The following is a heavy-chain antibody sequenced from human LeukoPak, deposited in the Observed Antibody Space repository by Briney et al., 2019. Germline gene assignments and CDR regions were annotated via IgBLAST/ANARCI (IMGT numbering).Heavy chain of an antibody. D-gene: IGHD3-3*01. CDR1: GFTFSSYW. Sequence: PGGSLRLSCAASGFTFSSYWMSWVRQAPGKGLEWVATIKQDGSQKEYVDSVKGRFTISRDNAKNSLYLQMNSLKPEDTAVYYCAKDKSAHELLFEWFVDSWGQGTLVTVSS. J-gene: IGHJ4*02. V-gene: IGHV3-7*01. CDR3: AKDKSAHELLFEWFVDS. CDR2: IKQDGSQK.